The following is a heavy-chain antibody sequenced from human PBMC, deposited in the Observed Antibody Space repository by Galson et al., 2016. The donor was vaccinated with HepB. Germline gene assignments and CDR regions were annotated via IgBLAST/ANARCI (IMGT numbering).Heavy chain of an antibody. CDR2: ISTNGATI. CDR3: AREGLGDGYNSLNYYSYYTDV. D-gene: IGHD5-24*01. V-gene: IGHV3-48*01. Sequence: SLRLSCAASGFTFTTHTMNWVRQAPGKGLESISYISTNGATIHYADYVKGRFTVSRDNAKNSLYLQMNGLRAEDTAVYYCAREGLGDGYNSLNYYSYYTDVWGKGTTVTVSS. J-gene: IGHJ6*03. CDR1: GFTFTTHT.